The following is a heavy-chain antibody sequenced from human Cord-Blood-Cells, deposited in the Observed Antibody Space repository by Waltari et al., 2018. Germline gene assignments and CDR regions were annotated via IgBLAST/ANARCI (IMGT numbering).Heavy chain of an antibody. CDR3: ARLPTHCGGDCYSLYYFDY. D-gene: IGHD2-21*02. Sequence: QVQLQQWGAGLLKPSETLSLTCAVYGGSFSGYYWSWIRQPPGKGLEWIGEINHSGSTNYNPSLKGRVTISVDTSKNQFSLKLSSVTAADTAVYYCARLPTHCGGDCYSLYYFDYWGQGTLVTVSS. V-gene: IGHV4-34*01. CDR1: GGSFSGYY. J-gene: IGHJ4*02. CDR2: INHSGST.